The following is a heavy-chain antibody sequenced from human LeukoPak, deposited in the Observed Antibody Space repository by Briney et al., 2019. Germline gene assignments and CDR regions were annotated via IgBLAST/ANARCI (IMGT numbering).Heavy chain of an antibody. V-gene: IGHV3-11*01. D-gene: IGHD3-10*01. J-gene: IGHJ4*02. CDR3: ARDLSYFGSGSYSY. CDR2: ISSSGSTI. Sequence: GGSLRVSCAASGFTFSDYYMSWIRQAQGKGLEWVSYISSSGSTIYYADSVKGRFTISRDDAKNSLYLQMNSLRAEDTAVYYCARDLSYFGSGSYSYWGQGTLVTVSS. CDR1: GFTFSDYY.